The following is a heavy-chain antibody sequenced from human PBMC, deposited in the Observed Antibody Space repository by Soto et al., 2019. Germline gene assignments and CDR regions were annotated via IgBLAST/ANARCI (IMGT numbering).Heavy chain of an antibody. D-gene: IGHD1-1*01. J-gene: IGHJ3*02. CDR3: AKDLAATATGDSFDI. V-gene: IGHV3-23*01. CDR1: GFTFSTYA. Sequence: EVQLLESGGGLVQPGGSPRLSCAASGFTFSTYAMTWVRQAPGKGLEWVSSVTNSGSNTYHADSVKGRFTISRDNSKNMLFLQMNSLRAEDTALYYCAKDLAATATGDSFDIWGQGTMVTVSS. CDR2: VTNSGSNT.